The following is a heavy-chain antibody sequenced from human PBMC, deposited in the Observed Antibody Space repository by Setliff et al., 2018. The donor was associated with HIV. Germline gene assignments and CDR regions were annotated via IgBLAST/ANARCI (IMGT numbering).Heavy chain of an antibody. D-gene: IGHD3-10*01. CDR1: GYTFTNYD. CDR2: MNPNSGRA. J-gene: IGHJ3*02. Sequence: AAVKVSCKASGYTFTNYDINWVRQSPGQGREWLGWMNPNSGRAGSAQMFQGRLTMTRDTSTSTAYMELSSLTSDDTAIYYCARAAPRYASGAFDMWGLGTMVTVSS. V-gene: IGHV1-8*02. CDR3: ARAAPRYASGAFDM.